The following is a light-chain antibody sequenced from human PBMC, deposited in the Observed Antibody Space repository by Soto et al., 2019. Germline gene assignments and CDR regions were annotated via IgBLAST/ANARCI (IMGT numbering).Light chain of an antibody. CDR3: QQYGCSSLT. V-gene: IGKV3-20*01. J-gene: IGKJ1*01. Sequence: EIGLTQSPGTLSLSPGEIATLSCRASQSVSSSYLAWYQHKPGQAPRLLIYGASSRATGIPDRFSGSGSVTDFTLTISRLESEDFAVYYCQQYGCSSLTFGQGTKVEIK. CDR1: QSVSSSY. CDR2: GAS.